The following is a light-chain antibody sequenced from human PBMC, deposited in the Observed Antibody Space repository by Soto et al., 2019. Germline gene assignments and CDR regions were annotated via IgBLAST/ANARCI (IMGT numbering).Light chain of an antibody. V-gene: IGKV1-9*01. Sequence: DIQLTQSPSFLSASVGDRVTITCRASQGISSYLAWYQQKPGKAPKLLIYAASTLQSGVPSRFSGSGSGTEFTLTISSLQPEDCATYYCQQLNSYLPTTFGQGTRLEIK. CDR3: QQLNSYLPTT. J-gene: IGKJ5*01. CDR1: QGISSY. CDR2: AAS.